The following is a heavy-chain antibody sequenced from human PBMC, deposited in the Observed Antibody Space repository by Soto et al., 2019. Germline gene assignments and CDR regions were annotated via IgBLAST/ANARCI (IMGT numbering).Heavy chain of an antibody. V-gene: IGHV3-7*01. Sequence: QAPGKGLEWVANIKQDGSEKYYVDSVNGRFTISRDNAKHSLYLQMNSLRAEDTAVYYCARAKGRTRDGRWY. J-gene: IGHJ2*01. CDR2: IKQDGSEK. CDR3: ARAKGRTRDGRWY.